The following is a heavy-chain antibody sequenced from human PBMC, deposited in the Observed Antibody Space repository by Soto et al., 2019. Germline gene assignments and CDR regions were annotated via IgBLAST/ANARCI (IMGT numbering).Heavy chain of an antibody. CDR3: ARGQAAMPLRDDSYNWFDP. J-gene: IGHJ5*02. V-gene: IGHV3-48*03. CDR1: GFTFSSYE. D-gene: IGHD2-2*01. Sequence: EVQLVESGGGLVQPGGSLRLSCAASGFTFSSYEMNWVRRAPGKGLEWSSYISSSGSTIYYADSVKGRFTISRDNAKNSLYLQMNSLRAEDKAVYYCARGQAAMPLRDDSYNWFDPLGQGTLVTVSS. CDR2: ISSSGSTI.